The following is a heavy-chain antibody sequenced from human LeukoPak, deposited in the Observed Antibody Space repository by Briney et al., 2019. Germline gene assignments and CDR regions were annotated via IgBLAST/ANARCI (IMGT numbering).Heavy chain of an antibody. D-gene: IGHD3-10*01. Sequence: GGSLRLSCAPSGFTFSSYDLSWVRQAPGKGLEWVSTISGSGARTYHADSVRGRLTISRDNSKNTLYRQMNSLRAGDTAVYFCAKMVRGIMTAFDIWGQGTMVTVSS. J-gene: IGHJ3*02. CDR3: AKMVRGIMTAFDI. CDR2: ISGSGART. CDR1: GFTFSSYD. V-gene: IGHV3-23*01.